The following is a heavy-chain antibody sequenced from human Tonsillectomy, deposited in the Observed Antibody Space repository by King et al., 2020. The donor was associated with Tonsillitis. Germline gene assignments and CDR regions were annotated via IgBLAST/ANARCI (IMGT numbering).Heavy chain of an antibody. CDR1: GGTFSSFA. CDR3: ARDSPDVVRGTPRGFFDY. CDR2: IIPIFGSA. Sequence: QLVQSGPEVKNPGSSVKVSCKASGGTFSSFAISWVRQAPGHGLEWMGGIIPIFGSASYAQRFQGRVTVTADESTSTAYMELNSLTSEDTAIYYCARDSPDVVRGTPRGFFDYWGQGTLFTVSS. D-gene: IGHD3-10*01. V-gene: IGHV1-69*12. J-gene: IGHJ4*02.